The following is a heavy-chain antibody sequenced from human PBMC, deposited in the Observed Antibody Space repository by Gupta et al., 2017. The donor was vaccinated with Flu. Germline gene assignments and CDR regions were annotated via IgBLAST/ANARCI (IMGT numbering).Heavy chain of an antibody. CDR2: IYYSGTT. Sequence: QVQLQESGPGLVKPSQTLSLTCTVSGGSINTGGYSWSWIRQDPRKGLELIGYIYYSGTTYYKSSLKSRLTISLDTPKNQFYLKLSSVTAADTAVYFCAGTFGDFDYWGQGTQVTVSS. CDR1: GGSINTGGYS. D-gene: IGHD3-3*01. J-gene: IGHJ4*02. V-gene: IGHV4-31*03. CDR3: AGTFGDFDY.